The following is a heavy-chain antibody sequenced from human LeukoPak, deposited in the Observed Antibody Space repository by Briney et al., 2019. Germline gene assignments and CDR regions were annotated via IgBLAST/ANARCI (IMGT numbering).Heavy chain of an antibody. V-gene: IGHV3-23*01. Sequence: GGSLRLSCAVSGFTFSSYAMSWVRQAPGKGLEWVSGTSGSGGKTYYADSVKGRTTISRDNSKNTLSLQMNRLRPGAPPVYSCAKHLQSISTPLAYWGREPWSPSPQ. J-gene: IGHJ4*02. D-gene: IGHD3-3*01. CDR1: GFTFSSYA. CDR2: TSGSGGKT. CDR3: AKHLQSISTPLAY.